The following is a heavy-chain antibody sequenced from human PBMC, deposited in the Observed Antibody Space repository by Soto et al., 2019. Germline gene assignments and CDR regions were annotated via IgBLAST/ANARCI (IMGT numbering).Heavy chain of an antibody. CDR1: EGTFNSYA. J-gene: IGHJ4*02. V-gene: IGHV1-69*01. CDR3: ASGASRWYPYFFDS. Sequence: QAQVAQSGAEVRKPGSSVKLSCKASEGTFNSYAIAWVRQAPGQGLEWMGGIIPYYNTLNYAQKFQDSVTITADDSTNTVYMELSSLRSDDTAVYFCASGASRWYPYFFDSWAQGTLVTVSS. D-gene: IGHD6-13*01. CDR2: IIPYYNTL.